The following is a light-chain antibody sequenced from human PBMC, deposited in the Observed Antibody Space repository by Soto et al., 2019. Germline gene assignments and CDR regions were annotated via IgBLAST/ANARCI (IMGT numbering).Light chain of an antibody. CDR1: SSDVGGYDY. CDR3: CSYAGTYTFDV. V-gene: IGLV2-11*01. CDR2: DVT. J-gene: IGLJ1*01. Sequence: QSALTQPRSVSGSPGQSVTISCTGTSSDVGGYDYVSWYQQHPGKAPKLMIYDVTKRPSGVPDRFSGSRSGNTASLTISGLQAEDDADYYCCSYAGTYTFDVFGTGTQLTVL.